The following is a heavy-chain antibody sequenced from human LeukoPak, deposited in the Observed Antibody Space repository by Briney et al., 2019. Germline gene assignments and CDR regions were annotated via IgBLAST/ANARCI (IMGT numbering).Heavy chain of an antibody. CDR1: GGTFSSYA. V-gene: IGHV1-69*05. J-gene: IGHJ5*02. CDR2: INPIFGTA. D-gene: IGHD1-14*01. Sequence: SVKVSCKASGGTFSSYAISWVRQAPGQGLEWMGGINPIFGTANYAQKFQGRVTITTDESTSTAYMELSSLRSEDTAVYYCARDYGRTSPSNWFDPWGQGTLVTVSS. CDR3: ARDYGRTSPSNWFDP.